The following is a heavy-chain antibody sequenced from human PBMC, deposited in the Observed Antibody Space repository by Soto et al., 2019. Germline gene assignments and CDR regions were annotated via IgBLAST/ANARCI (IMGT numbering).Heavy chain of an antibody. CDR1: GDSISSTFW. J-gene: IGHJ4*02. CDR3: ATMGATTGSYYFEY. Sequence: PSETLSLTCAVSGDSISSTFWWTWVRQPPGKGLEWIGEVYHSGSTRYNPSLKSRVAISVDTSKNQFSLKLTSVSAADAAVYYCATMGATTGSYYFEYWGQGTLVTVSS. CDR2: VYHSGST. V-gene: IGHV4-4*02. D-gene: IGHD1-26*01.